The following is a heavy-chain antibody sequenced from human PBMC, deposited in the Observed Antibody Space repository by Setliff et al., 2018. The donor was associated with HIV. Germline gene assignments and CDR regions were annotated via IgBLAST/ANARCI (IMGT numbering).Heavy chain of an antibody. Sequence: SVKVSCKASGDTFSNSALTWVRQAPGQGLEWMGGSIPLFGTVTYAQRFQGRVTITTDELMTTAYMESTSQRSEDTAVYYCASGSGYCRNGVCYIGVHKNPDKYYFDYWGQGTLVTSPQ. V-gene: IGHV1-69*05. CDR3: ASGSGYCRNGVCYIGVHKNPDKYYFDY. D-gene: IGHD2-8*01. CDR1: GDTFSNSA. J-gene: IGHJ4*02. CDR2: SIPLFGTV.